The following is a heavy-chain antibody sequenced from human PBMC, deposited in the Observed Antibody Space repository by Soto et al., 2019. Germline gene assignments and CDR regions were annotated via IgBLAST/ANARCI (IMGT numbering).Heavy chain of an antibody. CDR3: ARAGRYYYGSGSYYHY. Sequence: TLSLTCAVYGGSFSGYYWSWIRQPPGKGLEWIGEINHSGSTNYNPSLKSRVTISVDTSKNQFSQKLSSVTAADTAVYYCARAGRYYYGSGSYYHYWGQGTLVTVSS. D-gene: IGHD3-10*01. V-gene: IGHV4-34*01. CDR1: GGSFSGYY. J-gene: IGHJ4*02. CDR2: INHSGST.